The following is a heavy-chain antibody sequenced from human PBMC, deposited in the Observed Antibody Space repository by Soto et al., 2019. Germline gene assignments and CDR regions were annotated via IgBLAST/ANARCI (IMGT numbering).Heavy chain of an antibody. J-gene: IGHJ3*02. V-gene: IGHV3-33*01. CDR2: IWYDGSNK. Sequence: APGKGLEWVAVIWYDGSNKYYADSVKGRFTISRDNSKNTLYLQMNSLRAEDTAVYYCARDQAGYDAFDIWGQGTMVTVSS. CDR3: ARDQAGYDAFDI. D-gene: IGHD5-12*01.